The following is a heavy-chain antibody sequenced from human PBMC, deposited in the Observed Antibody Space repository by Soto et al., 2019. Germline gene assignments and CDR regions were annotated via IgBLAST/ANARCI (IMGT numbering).Heavy chain of an antibody. D-gene: IGHD4-17*01. Sequence: PSETLSLTCTVSGGSISSSSYYWGWIRQPPGKGLEWIGSIYYSGSTYYNPSLKSRVTISVDTSKNQFSLKLSSVTAADTAVYYCAREVRLVYDYGDLGTDTYYFDYWGQGTLVTVSS. V-gene: IGHV4-39*07. CDR2: IYYSGST. CDR1: GGSISSSSYY. J-gene: IGHJ4*02. CDR3: AREVRLVYDYGDLGTDTYYFDY.